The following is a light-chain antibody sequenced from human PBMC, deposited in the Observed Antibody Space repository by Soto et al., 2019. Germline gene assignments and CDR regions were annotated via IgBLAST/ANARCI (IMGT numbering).Light chain of an antibody. CDR3: QQYGSSPLT. CDR2: GAF. CDR1: QSVSSN. V-gene: IGKV3-20*01. J-gene: IGKJ4*01. Sequence: EIVMTHSPVTLSVSPVERVTLSFMASQSVSSNLAWYQQKPGQAPSLLIYGAFTRATGIPDRFSGSGSGTDFTLTISRLEPEDFAVYYCQQYGSSPLTFGGGTKVDIK.